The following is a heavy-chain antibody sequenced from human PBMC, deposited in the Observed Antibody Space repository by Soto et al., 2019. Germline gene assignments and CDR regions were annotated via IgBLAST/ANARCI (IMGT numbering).Heavy chain of an antibody. Sequence: PSETLSLTCTVSGGSISSGDYYWSWILHPPGKGLEWIGYIYYSGSTYYNPSLKSRVTISVDTSKNQFSLKLSSVTAADTAVYYCARERPDGARLAPWGQGTWVPVSS. CDR1: GGSISSGDYY. J-gene: IGHJ5*02. CDR2: IYYSGST. V-gene: IGHV4-30-4*01. CDR3: ARERPDGARLAP. D-gene: IGHD6-19*01.